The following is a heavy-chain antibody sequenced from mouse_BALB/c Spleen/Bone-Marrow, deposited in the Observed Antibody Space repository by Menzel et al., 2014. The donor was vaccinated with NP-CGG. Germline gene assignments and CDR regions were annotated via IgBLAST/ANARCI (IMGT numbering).Heavy chain of an antibody. CDR3: ARFYYFLDY. J-gene: IGHJ2*01. D-gene: IGHD1-1*01. CDR2: VWGDGST. CDR1: GFSLTGYG. V-gene: IGHV2-6-7*01. Sequence: VKLVESGPGLVAPSQSLSITCTVSGFSLTGYGVSWVHQPPGKGLEWLGMVWGDGSTDYNSALKSRLNISKDNSKSQVFLKMSSLQTDDTARYYCARFYYFLDYWGQGTTLTVSS.